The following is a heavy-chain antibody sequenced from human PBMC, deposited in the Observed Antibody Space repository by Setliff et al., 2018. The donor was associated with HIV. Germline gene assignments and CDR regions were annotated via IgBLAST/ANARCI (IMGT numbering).Heavy chain of an antibody. V-gene: IGHV1-69*05. CDR1: GGTFSRYA. D-gene: IGHD3-22*01. CDR2: IIPMFGTL. Sequence: SVKVSCKASGGTFSRYAINWVRQAPGQGLEWMGGIIPMFGTLNYAQKFQGRVTITTDDSTSTAYMELNSLRSEDTAVYYCARDLTYHYDSGGYYDAFDIWGQGTMVTVSS. CDR3: ARDLTYHYDSGGYYDAFDI. J-gene: IGHJ3*02.